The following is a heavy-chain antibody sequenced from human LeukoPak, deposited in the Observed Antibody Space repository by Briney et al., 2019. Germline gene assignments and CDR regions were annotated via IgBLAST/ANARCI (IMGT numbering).Heavy chain of an antibody. J-gene: IGHJ4*02. D-gene: IGHD3-3*01. V-gene: IGHV3-23*01. CDR2: ISGSGGST. CDR3: AKAYYDFWSGYFDY. Sequence: GGSLRLSCAASGCTFSSYAMSWVRQAPGKGLEWVSAISGSGGSTYYADSVKGRFTISRDNSKNTLYLQMNSLRAEDTAVYYCAKAYYDFWSGYFDYWGQGTLVTVSS. CDR1: GCTFSSYA.